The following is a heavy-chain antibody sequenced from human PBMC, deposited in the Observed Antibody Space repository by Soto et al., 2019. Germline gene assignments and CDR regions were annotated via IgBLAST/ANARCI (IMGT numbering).Heavy chain of an antibody. CDR3: ARWGGGTTVTTGWFDP. V-gene: IGHV1-69*06. Sequence: QVQLVQSGAEVKKPGSSVKVSCKASGGTFSSYAISWLRQAPGQGLEWMGGIIPIFGTANYAQKFQGRVTITADKSTSTAYMELSSLRSEDTAVYYCARWGGGTTVTTGWFDPWGQGTLVTVSS. D-gene: IGHD4-17*01. J-gene: IGHJ5*02. CDR2: IIPIFGTA. CDR1: GGTFSSYA.